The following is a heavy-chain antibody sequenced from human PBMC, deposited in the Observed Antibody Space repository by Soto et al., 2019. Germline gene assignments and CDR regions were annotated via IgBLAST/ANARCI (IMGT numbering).Heavy chain of an antibody. CDR2: ISSRSSTI. Sequence: EVQLVESGGGLVQPGGSLRLSCAASGFTFSSYNMNWVRQATGKGLEWVSYISSRSSTIYYADSVKGRFTISRDNAKNSLYLQMNSLRAEDSAVYYCARPITIFGVVIPAFDIWGQGTMVTVSS. D-gene: IGHD3-3*01. V-gene: IGHV3-48*01. CDR1: GFTFSSYN. CDR3: ARPITIFGVVIPAFDI. J-gene: IGHJ3*02.